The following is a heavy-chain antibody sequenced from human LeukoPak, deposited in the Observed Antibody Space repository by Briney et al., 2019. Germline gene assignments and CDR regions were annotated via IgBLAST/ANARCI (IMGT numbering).Heavy chain of an antibody. Sequence: AGGSLRLSCAASGFTFSSYAMHWVRQAPGKGLEWVAVISYDGSNKYYADPVKGRFTISRDNSKNTLYLQMNSLRAEDTAVYYCARDSNYYDSSGYYWEYWGQGTLVTVSS. CDR1: GFTFSSYA. CDR2: ISYDGSNK. V-gene: IGHV3-30-3*01. CDR3: ARDSNYYDSSGYYWEY. J-gene: IGHJ4*02. D-gene: IGHD3-22*01.